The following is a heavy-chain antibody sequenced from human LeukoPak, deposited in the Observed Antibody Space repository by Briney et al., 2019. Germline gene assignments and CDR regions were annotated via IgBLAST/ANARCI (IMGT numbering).Heavy chain of an antibody. J-gene: IGHJ4*02. CDR2: ISYDGSNK. Sequence: GGSLRLSCAASGFTISSYDMHWVRQAPGKGLEWVAVISYDGSNKYYADSVKGRFTISRDNSKNTLYLQMSSLRAEDTAVYYCARGSDLYSSGWYPNFNYWGQGTLVTVSS. CDR3: ARGSDLYSSGWYPNFNY. CDR1: GFTISSYD. D-gene: IGHD6-19*01. V-gene: IGHV3-30*04.